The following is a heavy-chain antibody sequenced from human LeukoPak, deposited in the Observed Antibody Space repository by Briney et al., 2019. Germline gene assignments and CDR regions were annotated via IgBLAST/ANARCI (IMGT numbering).Heavy chain of an antibody. D-gene: IGHD4-17*01. CDR2: ISGSGGRT. CDR3: ATPPTVTRNY. V-gene: IGHV3-23*01. CDR1: GFTFSSYA. J-gene: IGHJ4*02. Sequence: GGSLRLSCAASGFTFSSYAMSWVRQAPGKGLEWVSSISGSGGRTHYTDSVRGRFTISRDNSKNTLYLQMNSLRAEDTAVYYCATPPTVTRNYWGQGTLVTVSS.